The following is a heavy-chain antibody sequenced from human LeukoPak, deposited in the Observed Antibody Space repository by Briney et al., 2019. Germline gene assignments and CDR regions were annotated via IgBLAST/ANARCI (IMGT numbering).Heavy chain of an antibody. Sequence: PSETLSLTCAVSGGSISSSNWWSWVRQPPGKGLEWIGEIYHSGSTNYNPSLKSRVTISVDKSKNQFSLKLNSVTAADTAVYYCARDPNYGSGSQDFGYWGQGTLVTVSS. V-gene: IGHV4-4*02. D-gene: IGHD3-10*01. CDR2: IYHSGST. J-gene: IGHJ4*02. CDR1: GGSISSSNW. CDR3: ARDPNYGSGSQDFGY.